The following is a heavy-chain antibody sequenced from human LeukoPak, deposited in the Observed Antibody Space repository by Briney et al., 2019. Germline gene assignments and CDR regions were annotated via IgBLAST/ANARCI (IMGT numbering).Heavy chain of an antibody. J-gene: IGHJ4*02. D-gene: IGHD4-17*01. V-gene: IGHV4-34*01. Sequence: SETLSLTCAVSGVSLSGYYWGWIRQTPGKGLEWIGEINHSGRTNYNPSLKSRVTISADTSKNQFSLELRSVTAADTAIYYCAAMTTVTMYSYFFDSWGQGTLLTVSS. CDR2: INHSGRT. CDR3: AAMTTVTMYSYFFDS. CDR1: GVSLSGYY.